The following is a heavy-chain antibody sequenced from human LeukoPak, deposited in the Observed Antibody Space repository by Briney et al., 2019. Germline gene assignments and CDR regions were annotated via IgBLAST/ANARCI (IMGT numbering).Heavy chain of an antibody. CDR3: ARESSHTTRIVVDYGMDG. CDR1: GYTFTGYY. J-gene: IGHJ6*02. CDR2: INPNSGGT. Sequence: GASVKVSCKASGYTFTGYYMNWVRQAPGQGLEWMGWINPNSGGTNYAQKFQGRVTMTGDPSISTAYMELSRLRSDDTAVYYCARESSHTTRIVVDYGMDGWGQGTTVTVSS. D-gene: IGHD3-22*01. V-gene: IGHV1-2*02.